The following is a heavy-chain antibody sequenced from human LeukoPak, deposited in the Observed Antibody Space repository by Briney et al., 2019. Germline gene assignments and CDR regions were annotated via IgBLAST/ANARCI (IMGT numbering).Heavy chain of an antibody. J-gene: IGHJ3*02. V-gene: IGHV4-38-2*02. CDR3: AREGITMIKAPVAFDI. CDR2: IYHSGST. Sequence: NASETLSLTCTVSGYSVSSGYYWGWIRQPPGKGLEWIGSIYHSGSTYYNPSLKSRVTISVDTSKNQFSLKLSSVTAADTAVYYCAREGITMIKAPVAFDIWCQGTMVTVSS. D-gene: IGHD3-22*01. CDR1: GYSVSSGYY.